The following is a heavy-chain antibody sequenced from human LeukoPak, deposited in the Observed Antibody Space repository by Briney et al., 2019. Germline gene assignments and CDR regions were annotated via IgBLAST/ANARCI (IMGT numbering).Heavy chain of an antibody. Sequence: GGSLRLSCAASGFTFSSYSMNWVRQAPGKGLEWVSSISSSSSYIYYADSVKGRFTISRDNAKNSLYLQMNSLRAEDTAVYFCAKDKNWNYFDHWGQGTLVTVSS. CDR2: ISSSSSYI. CDR3: AKDKNWNYFDH. D-gene: IGHD1-1*01. V-gene: IGHV3-21*01. CDR1: GFTFSSYS. J-gene: IGHJ4*02.